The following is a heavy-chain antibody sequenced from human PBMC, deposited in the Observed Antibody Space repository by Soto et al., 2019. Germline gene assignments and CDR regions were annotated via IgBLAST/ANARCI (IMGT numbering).Heavy chain of an antibody. D-gene: IGHD6-13*01. J-gene: IGHJ6*02. Sequence: QVQLVESGGGVVQPGRSLRLSCAASGFTFSSYGMHWVRQAPGKGLEWVAVISYDGSNKYYADSVKGRFTISRDNSKNTLYRQMNSLRVEETAVYYCAKLYSSSWYGIYYYYYYGMDVWGQGTTVTVSS. CDR1: GFTFSSYG. V-gene: IGHV3-30*18. CDR2: ISYDGSNK. CDR3: AKLYSSSWYGIYYYYYYGMDV.